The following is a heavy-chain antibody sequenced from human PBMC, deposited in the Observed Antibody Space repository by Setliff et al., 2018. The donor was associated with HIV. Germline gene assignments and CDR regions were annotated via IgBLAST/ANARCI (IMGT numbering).Heavy chain of an antibody. CDR1: GGSISTSTYY. J-gene: IGHJ5*02. CDR3: ARHPPNLDWLDP. V-gene: IGHV4-39*01. Sequence: KTSETLSLTCTVSGGSISTSTYYWGWIRQPPGKGLEWIGSIYYSGSTYYNSSLQSRVTISVDTSKNQFSLKVNPVTAADTAVYYCARHPPNLDWLDPWGQGTLVTVSS. CDR2: IYYSGST.